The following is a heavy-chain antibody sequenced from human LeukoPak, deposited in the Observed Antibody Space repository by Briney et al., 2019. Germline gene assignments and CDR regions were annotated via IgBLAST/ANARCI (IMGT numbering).Heavy chain of an antibody. CDR2: INHSGST. CDR1: GGSFSGYY. CDR3: ASGYGESTVDY. Sequence: SETLSLTCAVYGGSFSGYYWSWIRQPPGKGLEWIGEINHSGSTNYNPSLKSRVTISVDTSKNQFSLKLSSVTAADTAVYYCASGYGESTVDYWGQGTLVTVSS. D-gene: IGHD3-10*01. V-gene: IGHV4-34*01. J-gene: IGHJ4*02.